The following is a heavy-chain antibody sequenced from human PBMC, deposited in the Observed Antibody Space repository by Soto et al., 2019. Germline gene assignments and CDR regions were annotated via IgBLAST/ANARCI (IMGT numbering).Heavy chain of an antibody. V-gene: IGHV4-30-2*01. Sequence: QLQLQESGSGLVKPSQTLSLTCAVSGGSISSGGYSWSWIRQPPGKGLEWIGYIYHSGSTYYNPSLKSRVTISVDRSKNQFSLKLSSVTAADTAVYYCASTNSSGYYYEVDYWGQGTLVTVSS. CDR3: ASTNSSGYYYEVDY. CDR1: GGSISSGGYS. CDR2: IYHSGST. D-gene: IGHD3-22*01. J-gene: IGHJ4*02.